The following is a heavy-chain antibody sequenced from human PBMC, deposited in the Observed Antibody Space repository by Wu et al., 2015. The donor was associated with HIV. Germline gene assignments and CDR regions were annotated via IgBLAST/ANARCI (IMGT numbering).Heavy chain of an antibody. V-gene: IGHV1-2*02. D-gene: IGHD2-8*01. Sequence: QVQLVQSGAEVRKPGASVKVSCKASGYTFTGYYMHWVRQAPGQGLEWMGWINPNSGGTNYAQKFQGRVTMTRDTSISTAYMELSRLRSDDTAVYYCASGGYCTNGVCSEDVAYWGQGTLVTVSS. CDR3: ASGGYCTNGVCSEDVAY. J-gene: IGHJ4*02. CDR2: INPNSGGT. CDR1: GYTFTGYY.